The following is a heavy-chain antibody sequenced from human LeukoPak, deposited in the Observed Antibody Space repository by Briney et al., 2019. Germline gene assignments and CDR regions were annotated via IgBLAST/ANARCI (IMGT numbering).Heavy chain of an antibody. CDR3: ARVFWFGESYYFEY. CDR2: IKQDGSEK. D-gene: IGHD3-10*01. CDR1: GFTFSTYW. Sequence: PGGSLRLSCAASGFTFSTYWMSWVRQAPGKGLEWVANIKQDGSEKYYVDSVKGRFTISRDNAKNSLYLQMSSLRAEDTAVYYCARVFWFGESYYFEYWGQGTLVTVSS. V-gene: IGHV3-7*05. J-gene: IGHJ4*02.